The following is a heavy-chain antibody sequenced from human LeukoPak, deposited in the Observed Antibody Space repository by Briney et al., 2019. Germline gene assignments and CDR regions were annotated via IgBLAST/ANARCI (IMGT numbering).Heavy chain of an antibody. CDR3: ARDWHILTGRNCFDP. D-gene: IGHD3-9*01. CDR2: VSPYNGDT. Sequence: ASVRVSCKASGYTFNNYGISWVRQAPGQGLEWMGWVSPYNGDTNYAQKFQGRVTMSTDPYTNTAYMELRSLRFDDTAIYYCARDWHILTGRNCFDPWGQGTLVTVSS. J-gene: IGHJ5*02. V-gene: IGHV1-18*01. CDR1: GYTFNNYG.